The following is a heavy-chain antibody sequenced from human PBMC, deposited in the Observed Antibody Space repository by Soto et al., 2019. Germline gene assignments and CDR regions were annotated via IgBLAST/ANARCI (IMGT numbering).Heavy chain of an antibody. CDR3: ATVSGIGGLPDAKRYYYGLDV. V-gene: IGHV1-69*06. D-gene: IGHD2-2*01. Sequence: SVQVSCKASGGPFSSYAISWVRQAPGQGLEWMGGIIPIFGTANYAQKFQGRVTITADKSTSTAYMELSSLRSEDTAVYYCATVSGIGGLPDAKRYYYGLDVWGQRNTVTV. CDR1: GGPFSSYA. J-gene: IGHJ6*02. CDR2: IIPIFGTA.